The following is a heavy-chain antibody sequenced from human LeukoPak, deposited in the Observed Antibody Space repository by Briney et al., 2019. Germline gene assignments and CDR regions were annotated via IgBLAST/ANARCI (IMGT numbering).Heavy chain of an antibody. CDR2: ISYDGSNK. Sequence: GRSLRLSCAASGFTFSSYAMHWVRQAPGKGLEWVAVISYDGSNKYYADSVKGRFTISRDNSKNTLYLQMNSLRAEDTAVYYCAKVRVAGTYYFDYWGQGTLVTVSS. D-gene: IGHD6-19*01. V-gene: IGHV3-30*04. CDR1: GFTFSSYA. CDR3: AKVRVAGTYYFDY. J-gene: IGHJ4*02.